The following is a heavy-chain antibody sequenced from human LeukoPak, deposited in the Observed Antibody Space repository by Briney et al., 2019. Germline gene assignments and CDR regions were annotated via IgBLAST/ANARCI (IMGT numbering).Heavy chain of an antibody. J-gene: IGHJ4*02. CDR2: LRGSGYNT. V-gene: IGHV3-23*01. CDR3: AKDPYGTRYFDY. D-gene: IGHD2-2*01. Sequence: GGSLRLSCAASGFTFSSHALSWVRQAPGKGLEWVSSLRGSGYNTYYADSVKGRFTISRDNSKNTVYLQMNSLRAEDTSVYYCAKDPYGTRYFDYWGQGTLVTVSS. CDR1: GFTFSSHA.